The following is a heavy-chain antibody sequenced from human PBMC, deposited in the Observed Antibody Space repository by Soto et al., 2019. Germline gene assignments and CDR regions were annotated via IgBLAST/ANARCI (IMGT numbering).Heavy chain of an antibody. CDR2: IYYSGST. CDR1: GGSISSYY. V-gene: IGHV4-59*08. J-gene: IGHJ5*02. CDR3: ARHSYCSSICWFDP. D-gene: IGHD2-2*01. Sequence: SETLSLTCTVSGGSISSYYWSWIRQPPGKGLEWIGYIYYSGSTNYNPSLKSRVTMSVDTSKNQFSLKLSSVTAADTAVYYCARHSYCSSICWFDPWGQGTLVTVSS.